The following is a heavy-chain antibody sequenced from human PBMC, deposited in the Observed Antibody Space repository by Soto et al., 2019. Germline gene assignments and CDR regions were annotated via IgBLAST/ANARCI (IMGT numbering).Heavy chain of an antibody. V-gene: IGHV1-18*01. Sequence: QVPLVQSGAEVKKPGASVKVSCKASGYTFTSYGISWVRQAPGQGLEWMGWISAYNGNTNYAQKLQGRVTMTTDTSTSTAYMELRSLRSDDTAVYYCARVFTWDIVVVVGAGNWFDPWGQGTLVTVSS. CDR1: GYTFTSYG. D-gene: IGHD2-15*01. CDR3: ARVFTWDIVVVVGAGNWFDP. CDR2: ISAYNGNT. J-gene: IGHJ5*02.